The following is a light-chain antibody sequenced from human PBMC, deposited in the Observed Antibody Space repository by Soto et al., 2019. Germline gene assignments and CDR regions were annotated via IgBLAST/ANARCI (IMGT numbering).Light chain of an antibody. J-gene: IGLJ2*01. CDR3: ATWDDDVSGVV. CDR2: SHN. Sequence: QPVLPQTPSVSGTPGQTVTISCSGSSSNIGRNYVYWYQQLPGAAPKLLMYSHNIRPSGVPDRFSASTSGTSASLVISGLRSEDEADYHCATWDDDVSGVVFGGGTKVTVL. CDR1: SSNIGRNY. V-gene: IGLV1-47*02.